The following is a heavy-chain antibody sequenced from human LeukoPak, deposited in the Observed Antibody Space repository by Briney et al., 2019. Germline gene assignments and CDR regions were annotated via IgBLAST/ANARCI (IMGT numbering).Heavy chain of an antibody. J-gene: IGHJ4*02. V-gene: IGHV5-51*01. Sequence: GESLKISCKGSGYSFTSYWIGWVRQMPGKGLEWMGIIYAGDSATRYSTSFQGQFTISADKSISTAYLQWSSLKASDTAMYYCARMRIAAAGSFGYWGQGTLVTVSS. CDR2: IYAGDSAT. D-gene: IGHD6-13*01. CDR1: GYSFTSYW. CDR3: ARMRIAAAGSFGY.